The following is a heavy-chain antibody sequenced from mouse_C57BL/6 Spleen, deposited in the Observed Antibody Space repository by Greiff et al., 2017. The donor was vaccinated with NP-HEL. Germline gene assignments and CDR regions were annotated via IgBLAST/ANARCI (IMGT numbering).Heavy chain of an antibody. J-gene: IGHJ2*01. V-gene: IGHV1-80*01. D-gene: IGHD1-1*01. CDR3: ARRYYYGSSYYFDY. Sequence: LVESGAELVKPGASVKISCKASGYAFSSYWMNWVKQRPGKGLEWIGQIYPGDGDTNYNGKFKGKATLTGDKSSSTAYMQLSSLTSEDSAVYFCARRYYYGSSYYFDYRGQGTTLTASS. CDR2: IYPGDGDT. CDR1: GYAFSSYW.